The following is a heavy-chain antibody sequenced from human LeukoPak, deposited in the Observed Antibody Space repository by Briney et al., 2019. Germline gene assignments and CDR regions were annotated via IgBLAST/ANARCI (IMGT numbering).Heavy chain of an antibody. D-gene: IGHD3-22*01. J-gene: IGHJ4*02. CDR1: VGSVSSGSYY. V-gene: IGHV4-61*01. Sequence: SETLSLTCTVSVGSVSSGSYYGSWIRRPPGKGRGWIGYIYYSGSTNYNPSLKSRVTISVDTSKNQFSLKLSSVTAADTAVYYCARELREMDYYDSSGYYYYDYWGQGTLVTVSS. CDR3: ARELREMDYYDSSGYYYYDY. CDR2: IYYSGST.